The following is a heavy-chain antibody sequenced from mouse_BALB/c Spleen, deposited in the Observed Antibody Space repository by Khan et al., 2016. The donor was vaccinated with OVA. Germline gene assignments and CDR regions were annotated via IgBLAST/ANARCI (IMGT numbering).Heavy chain of an antibody. CDR2: ISYSGST. Sequence: EVELVESGPGLVKPSQSLSLTCTVTGYSITSDYAWNWIRQFPGNKLEWMGYISYSGSTNYNPALKSRISITRDTSKNQFFLPLNSVTTEDTATYYCARDGSRDNYAMDYWGQGTSVTVSS. D-gene: IGHD2-3*01. J-gene: IGHJ4*01. V-gene: IGHV3-2*02. CDR3: ARDGSRDNYAMDY. CDR1: GYSITSDYA.